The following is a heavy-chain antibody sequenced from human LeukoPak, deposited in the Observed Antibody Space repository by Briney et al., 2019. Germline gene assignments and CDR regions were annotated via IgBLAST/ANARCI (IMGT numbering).Heavy chain of an antibody. J-gene: IGHJ4*02. Sequence: SETLSLTCTVSDGPINSFYWSWIRQPPGKGLEWIGYIYYSGATNYNPSLKSRVAISADTLKNQFSLKLSSVTAADTAVYYCALTGTTMDYWGQGILVTVSS. CDR2: IYYSGAT. D-gene: IGHD1-7*01. CDR3: ALTGTTMDY. V-gene: IGHV4-59*01. CDR1: DGPINSFY.